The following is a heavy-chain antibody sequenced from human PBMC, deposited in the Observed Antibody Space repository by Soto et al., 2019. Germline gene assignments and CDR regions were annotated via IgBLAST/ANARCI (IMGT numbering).Heavy chain of an antibody. CDR2: IYHRGST. CDR3: ATQTIVATILN. Sequence: QLQLQESGSGLVKPSQTLSLTCAVSGGSISSGGYSWSWIRQPPGKGLEWIGYIYHRGSTYYNPSLKSRVTISVDRSKNHFSLKLSSVTAADTAVYYCATQTIVATILNWGQGTLVTVSS. V-gene: IGHV4-30-2*01. J-gene: IGHJ4*02. D-gene: IGHD5-12*01. CDR1: GGSISSGGYS.